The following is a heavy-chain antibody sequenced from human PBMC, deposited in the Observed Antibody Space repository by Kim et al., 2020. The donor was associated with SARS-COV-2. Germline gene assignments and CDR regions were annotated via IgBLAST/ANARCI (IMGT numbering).Heavy chain of an antibody. D-gene: IGHD3-10*01. V-gene: IGHV4-34*01. Sequence: SETLSLTCAVYGGSFSGYYWSWIRQPPGKGLEWIGEINHSGSTNYNPSLKSRVTISVDTSKNQFSLKLSSVTAADTAVYYCARLPVFWGYGSGIYFDYWGQGTLVTVSS. CDR2: INHSGST. CDR3: ARLPVFWGYGSGIYFDY. CDR1: GGSFSGYY. J-gene: IGHJ4*02.